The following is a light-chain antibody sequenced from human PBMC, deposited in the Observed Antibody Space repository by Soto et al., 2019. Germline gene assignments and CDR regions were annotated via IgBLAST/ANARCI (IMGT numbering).Light chain of an antibody. Sequence: EIVFTHSPSTMSLSPGERATLSCRASQSVSSSYLVWYQQRPGQPPRLLIYGTSNRAAGIPDRFTGTGSGTDFTLTIYRLEPEDSAVYYCQQYGSSARTFGGGTKV. CDR2: GTS. CDR1: QSVSSSY. V-gene: IGKV3-20*01. CDR3: QQYGSSART. J-gene: IGKJ4*01.